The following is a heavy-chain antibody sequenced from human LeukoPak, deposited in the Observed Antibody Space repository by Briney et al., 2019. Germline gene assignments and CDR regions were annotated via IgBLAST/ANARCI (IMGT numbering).Heavy chain of an antibody. CDR2: INPNSGGT. CDR1: GYTFTGYY. CDR3: GRAYYDFWSGYYVRNENNWFDP. D-gene: IGHD3-3*01. J-gene: IGHJ5*02. V-gene: IGHV1-2*02. Sequence: ASVKVSCKASGYTFTGYYMHWVRQAPGQGLEWMGWINPNSGGTNYAQKFQGRVTMTRDTSISTAYMELSRLRSDDTDVYYCGRAYYDFWSGYYVRNENNWFDPWGQGTLVTVSS.